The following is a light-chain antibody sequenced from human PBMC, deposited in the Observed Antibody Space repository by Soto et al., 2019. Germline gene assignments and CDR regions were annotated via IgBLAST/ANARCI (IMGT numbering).Light chain of an antibody. CDR2: GES. V-gene: IGKV3-20*01. CDR3: QQCDGTSWT. J-gene: IGKJ1*01. Sequence: VLTQSPGTLSVSPGERATLSCRASRSVSGNYLAWYQQKLGRPPRLLIYGESSRASGVPDRFTGSGSGTNFTLTIDRLEPEDFPVYYCQQCDGTSWTFGQGTKVDLK. CDR1: RSVSGNY.